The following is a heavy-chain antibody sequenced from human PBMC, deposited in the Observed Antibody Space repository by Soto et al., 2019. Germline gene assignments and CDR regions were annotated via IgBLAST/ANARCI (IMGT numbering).Heavy chain of an antibody. CDR3: SSDRGRRYNDGRGYYYSAY. V-gene: IGHV1-69*01. CDR1: GGTFSSYA. J-gene: IGHJ4*02. D-gene: IGHD3-22*01. Sequence: QVHLVQSGAEVKKPGASVKVSCKASGGTFSSYAISWVRQAPGQGLEWMGGFIPIFGPTNYAQKFQGRVTITADESTSTAYMERSSLGPEDTAVYSCSSDRGRRYNDGRGYYYSAYWGQGTLVTVSS. CDR2: FIPIFGPT.